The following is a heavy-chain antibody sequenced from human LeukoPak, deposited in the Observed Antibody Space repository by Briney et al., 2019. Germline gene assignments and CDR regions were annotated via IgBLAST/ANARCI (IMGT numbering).Heavy chain of an antibody. CDR3: ARDLSYPGAIDY. J-gene: IGHJ4*02. CDR2: ISSSSSYI. Sequence: GGSLRLSCAASGFTFSDYYMSWIRQAPGKGLEWVSSISSSSSYIYYADSVKGRFTISRDNAKNSLYLQMNSLRAEDTAVYYCARDLSYPGAIDYWGQGTLVTVSS. V-gene: IGHV3-11*06. D-gene: IGHD3-10*01. CDR1: GFTFSDYY.